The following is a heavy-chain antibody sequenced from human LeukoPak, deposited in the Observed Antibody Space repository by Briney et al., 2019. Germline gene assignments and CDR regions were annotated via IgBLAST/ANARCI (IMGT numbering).Heavy chain of an antibody. V-gene: IGHV1-18*01. Sequence: ASVKVSCKASGYTFTSYGISWVRQAPGQGLEWMGWISAYNGNTNYAQKLQGRVTMTTDTSTSTAYMELRSLRSDDTAVYYCARGVGVTMVRGVIYYYYMDVWGKGTTVTVSS. CDR3: ARGVGVTMVRGVIYYYYMDV. D-gene: IGHD3-10*01. J-gene: IGHJ6*03. CDR2: ISAYNGNT. CDR1: GYTFTSYG.